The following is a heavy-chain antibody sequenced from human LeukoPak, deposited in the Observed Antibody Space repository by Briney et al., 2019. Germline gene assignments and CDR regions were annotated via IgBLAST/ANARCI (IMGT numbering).Heavy chain of an antibody. CDR2: ISWNSRTI. CDR1: EFIFDDFA. J-gene: IGHJ4*02. Sequence: GGSLRLSCTVSEFIFDDFAMHWVRQAPGKGLEWVSGISWNSRTIGYVDSVKGRFTISRDNARKSVYLQMNSLRAEDTALYYCGKDEHGNYGTIDYWGQGTLVTVSS. CDR3: GKDEHGNYGTIDY. D-gene: IGHD3-3*01. V-gene: IGHV3-9*01.